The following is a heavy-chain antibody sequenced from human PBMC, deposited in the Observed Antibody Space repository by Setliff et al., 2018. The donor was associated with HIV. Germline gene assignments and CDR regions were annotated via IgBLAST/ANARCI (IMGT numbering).Heavy chain of an antibody. V-gene: IGHV2-5*01. CDR1: GLSLSTSGVG. D-gene: IGHD1-1*01. CDR3: AYSGRQLRGPYFDF. J-gene: IGHJ4*02. CDR2: IYWNNNK. Sequence: GSGPTLVNPTQTLTLTCTFSGLSLSTSGVGVGWIRQSPGKALEWLAFIYWNNNKHYSTSLKSRLTVTKDTSKNRVVFTMTNMDPEDTATYYCAYSGRQLRGPYFDFWGQGTPVTVS.